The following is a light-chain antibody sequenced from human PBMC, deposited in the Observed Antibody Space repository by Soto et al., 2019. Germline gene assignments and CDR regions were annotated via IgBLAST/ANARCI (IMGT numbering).Light chain of an antibody. Sequence: EIVLTQSPGTLSFSPGERATLSCRASQSVSSSYLAWYQQKPGQAPRLLIYGASSRATGIPARFSGSGSGTDFTLTISSLEPEDFAVYYCQQRSNWPPITFGQGTRLEIK. CDR1: QSVSSSY. CDR3: QQRSNWPPIT. CDR2: GAS. J-gene: IGKJ5*01. V-gene: IGKV3D-20*02.